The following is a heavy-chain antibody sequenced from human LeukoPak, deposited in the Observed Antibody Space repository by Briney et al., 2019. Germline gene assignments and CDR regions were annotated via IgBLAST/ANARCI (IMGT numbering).Heavy chain of an antibody. V-gene: IGHV3-7*01. J-gene: IGHJ4*02. D-gene: IGHD5-24*01. CDR3: AGGRDVYRY. Sequence: PGGSLRLSCAASGFTFSSYWMTWVRQAPGKGLEGVANIKQDGSEKYYVDSGKGRFTISRDNAKNSLYLQMNSLRAEDTAVYYCAGGRDVYRYWGQGTLVTVSS. CDR2: IKQDGSEK. CDR1: GFTFSSYW.